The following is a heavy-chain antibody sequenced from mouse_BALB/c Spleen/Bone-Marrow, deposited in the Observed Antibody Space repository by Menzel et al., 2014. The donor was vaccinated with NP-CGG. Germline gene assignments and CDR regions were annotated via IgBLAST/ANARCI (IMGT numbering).Heavy chain of an antibody. CDR1: GYAFTDRW. D-gene: IGHD2-4*01. Sequence: QVQLQQSGTELVMPGASVKMSCKASGYAFTDRWIHWVKQRPGQGLEWIGAIDTSDSYTNYNQKFKGKATLTVDESSSTAYIHLSSLTSEDSAVYYCARGGDDFSLDYWGHRTSVTVSS. J-gene: IGHJ4*01. CDR2: IDTSDSYT. V-gene: IGHV1-69*01. CDR3: ARGGDDFSLDY.